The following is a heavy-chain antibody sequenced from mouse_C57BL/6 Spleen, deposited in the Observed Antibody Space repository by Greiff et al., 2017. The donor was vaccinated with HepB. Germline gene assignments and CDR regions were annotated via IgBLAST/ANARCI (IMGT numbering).Heavy chain of an antibody. CDR1: GYTFTSYG. CDR2: IYPRRGNT. Sequence: QVQLQQSGAELARPGASVKLSCKASGYTFTSYGISWVKQRTGQGLEWIGEIYPRRGNTYYNEKFKGKATLTADKSSSTAYMELRSLTSEDSAVYFCARSGKFLIYYGNYRAMDYWGQGTSVTVSS. D-gene: IGHD2-1*01. V-gene: IGHV1-81*01. CDR3: ARSGKFLIYYGNYRAMDY. J-gene: IGHJ4*01.